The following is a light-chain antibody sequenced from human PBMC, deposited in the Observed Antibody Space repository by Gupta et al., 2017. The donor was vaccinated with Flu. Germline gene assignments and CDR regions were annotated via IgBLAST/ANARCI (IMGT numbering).Light chain of an antibody. CDR3: QSYDTSSGV. J-gene: IGLJ3*02. Sequence: SSGSIASNYVQWYQQRPGSTPTTVIYEDNQRPSGVPDRFSGSIDRSSNSASLTIAGLKTEDEADYYCQSYDTSSGVFGGGTKLTVL. CDR1: SGSIASNY. CDR2: EDN. V-gene: IGLV6-57*01.